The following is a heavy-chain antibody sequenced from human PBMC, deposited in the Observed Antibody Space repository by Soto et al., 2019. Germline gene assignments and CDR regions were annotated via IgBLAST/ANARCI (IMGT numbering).Heavy chain of an antibody. CDR2: INPILSIA. CDR1: GGTFSAYT. CDR3: AASSGWGNLGY. Sequence: QVQLVQSGAEVKKPGSSVKVSCKAPGGTFSAYTISWVRQAPGQGLEWMGRINPILSIANYAQKFQGRVTITADKSTSTADMELSSLRSEDTAVYYCAASSGWGNLGYWGQGTLVTVSS. V-gene: IGHV1-69*02. D-gene: IGHD6-19*01. J-gene: IGHJ4*02.